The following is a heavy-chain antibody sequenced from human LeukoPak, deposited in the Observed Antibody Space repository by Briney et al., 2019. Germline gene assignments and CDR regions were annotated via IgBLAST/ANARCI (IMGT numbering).Heavy chain of an antibody. CDR3: ARDPPESREAVLNLFDY. CDR2: INPNSGGT. Sequence: GASVKVSCKGSGYTFTGYYMHRVRQAPAQGLEWMGLINPNSGGTNYAQKFPGRGTMTRHTSISTAYMELSRLRSDDTAVYYCARDPPESREAVLNLFDYWGQGTLVTVSS. J-gene: IGHJ4*02. CDR1: GYTFTGYY. D-gene: IGHD1-14*01. V-gene: IGHV1-2*02.